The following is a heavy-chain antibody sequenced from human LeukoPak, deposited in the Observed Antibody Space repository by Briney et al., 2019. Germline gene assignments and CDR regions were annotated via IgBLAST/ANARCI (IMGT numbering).Heavy chain of an antibody. CDR1: GGSISSSSYY. CDR2: ISGSGGST. J-gene: IGHJ4*02. Sequence: ETLSLTCTVSGGSISSSSYYWGWIRQPPGKGLEWVSAISGSGGSTYYADSVKGRFTISRDNSKNTLYLQMNSLRAEDTAVYYCAKDYYDSSGYYSTFDYWGQGTLVTVSS. CDR3: AKDYYDSSGYYSTFDY. V-gene: IGHV3-23*01. D-gene: IGHD3-22*01.